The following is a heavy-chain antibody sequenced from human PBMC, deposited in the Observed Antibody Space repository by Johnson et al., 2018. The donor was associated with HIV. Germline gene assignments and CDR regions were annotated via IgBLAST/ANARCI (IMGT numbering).Heavy chain of an antibody. CDR3: TTEWDGDAFDI. J-gene: IGHJ3*02. Sequence: QMLLVESGGGVVQPGRSLRLSCVVSGFTFSSYTMHWVRQAPGKGLEWVSLIYSGGRTYYADSVKGRFTISRDNSKNTLYMQMNSLKTEDTAVYYCTTEWDGDAFDIWGQGTMVTVSS. CDR2: IYSGGRT. CDR1: GFTFSSYT. V-gene: IGHV3-NL1*01. D-gene: IGHD1-26*01.